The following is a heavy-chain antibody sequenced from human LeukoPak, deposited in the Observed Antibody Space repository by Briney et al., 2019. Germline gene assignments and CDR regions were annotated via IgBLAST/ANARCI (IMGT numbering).Heavy chain of an antibody. D-gene: IGHD6-13*01. J-gene: IGHJ6*02. Sequence: SETLSLTCTVSGGSISSYYWNWIRQPPAKGLEWIGYINYIRTTDYNPSLKSRVTISLDTSKNRFSLKLSSVTAADTAMYYCARSYSSSDHYYYYGMDVWGQGTTVTVSS. CDR3: ARSYSSSDHYYYYGMDV. CDR1: GGSISSYY. CDR2: INYIRTT. V-gene: IGHV4-59*08.